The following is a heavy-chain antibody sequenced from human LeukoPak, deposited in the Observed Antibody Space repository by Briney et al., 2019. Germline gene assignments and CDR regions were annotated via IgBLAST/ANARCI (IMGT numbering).Heavy chain of an antibody. Sequence: GGSLRLSCTASGFTFGDYAMSWVRQAPGKGLEFLAVLYSGGDRYYGDPVKGRFTISKDNSKNMLYLQMDSLGAEDTAVYYCAAYSGDYGGNLYFFDYWGQGTLVTVSS. V-gene: IGHV3-23*03. CDR1: GFTFGDYA. CDR2: LYSGGDR. J-gene: IGHJ4*02. CDR3: AAYSGDYGGNLYFFDY. D-gene: IGHD4-23*01.